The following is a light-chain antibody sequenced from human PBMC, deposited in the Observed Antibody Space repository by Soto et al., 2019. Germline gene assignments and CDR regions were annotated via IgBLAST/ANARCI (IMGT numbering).Light chain of an antibody. CDR1: QTISHY. J-gene: IGKJ2*01. Sequence: DIQMTQSPSSLSASVGDRVTITCRASQTISHYLNWYRQQPGKAPKLLIYAASNLQSGVPSRFSGSGSGTEFTLTINSLHPEDFATYYCQKYNRAPFTFGQGTKLEIK. CDR3: QKYNRAPFT. V-gene: IGKV1-39*01. CDR2: AAS.